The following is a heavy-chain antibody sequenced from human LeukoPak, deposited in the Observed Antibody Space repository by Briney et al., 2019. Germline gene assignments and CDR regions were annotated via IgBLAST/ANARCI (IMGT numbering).Heavy chain of an antibody. J-gene: IGHJ5*02. CDR3: ARGPVNIVVVPAAKSRARRSWFDP. CDR1: GYTFTSYD. D-gene: IGHD2-2*01. Sequence: ASVKVSCKASGYTFTSYDINWVRQATGQGLEWMGWMNPNSGNTGYAQKFQGRVTMTRNTSISTAYMELSSLRSEDTAVYYCARGPVNIVVVPAAKSRARRSWFDPWGQGTLVTVSS. CDR2: MNPNSGNT. V-gene: IGHV1-8*01.